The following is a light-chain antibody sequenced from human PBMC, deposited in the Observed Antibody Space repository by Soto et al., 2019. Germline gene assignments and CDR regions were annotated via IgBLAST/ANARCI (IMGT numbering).Light chain of an antibody. CDR3: QQYGSSSWT. Sequence: EIVLPQSPSTLSLSPGERATLSCRASQSVSSSYLAWYQQKPGQAPRLLIYGASSRATGIPDRFSGSGSGTDFTLTISRLDPEDFAVYYCQQYGSSSWTFGQGTKV. J-gene: IGKJ1*01. V-gene: IGKV3-20*01. CDR2: GAS. CDR1: QSVSSSY.